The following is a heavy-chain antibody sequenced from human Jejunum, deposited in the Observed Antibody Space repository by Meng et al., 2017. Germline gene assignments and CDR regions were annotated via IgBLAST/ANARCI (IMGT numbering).Heavy chain of an antibody. CDR1: GDSISSGGNY. J-gene: IGHJ5*02. V-gene: IGHV4-31*03. Sequence: GRRPDSGPALVKPLQTLSLPSTVYGDSISSGGNYWSWIRHTPGKGLEWIGYMYDSESIYYNPSLKSRVTISVDTSKNQFSLKLSSLTAADTAVYHCARAPFSVGPIYGSINRFDPWGQGILVTVSS. CDR2: MYDSESI. CDR3: ARAPFSVGPIYGSINRFDP. D-gene: IGHD3-10*01.